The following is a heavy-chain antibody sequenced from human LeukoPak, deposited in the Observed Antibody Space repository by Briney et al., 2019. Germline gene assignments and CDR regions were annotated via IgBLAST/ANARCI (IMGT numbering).Heavy chain of an antibody. CDR2: ISSRGEST. CDR3: ARDRPNYYGSDGHYYRRDGDY. V-gene: IGHV3-23*01. CDR1: GFTFSIYA. J-gene: IGHJ4*02. Sequence: PGGSLRLSCAASGFTFSIYAMSWVRQAPGEGLQWVSSISSRGESTWYVDSVKGGFTITRDNSENTLYLQMHSLRAEDTAVYYCARDRPNYYGSDGHYYRRDGDYWGRGTLVSVSS. D-gene: IGHD3-22*01.